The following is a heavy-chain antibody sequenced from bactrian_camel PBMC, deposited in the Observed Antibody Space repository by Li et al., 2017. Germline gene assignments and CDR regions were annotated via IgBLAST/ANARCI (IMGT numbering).Heavy chain of an antibody. CDR1: EFISTYY. CDR3: ASTRWFGCLGGDNEYAY. V-gene: IGHV3S40*01. J-gene: IGHJ4*01. D-gene: IGHD3*01. CDR2: ISSPVGTT. Sequence: VQLVESGGGLVQPGGSLRLSCVRSEFISTYYMSWVRQAPAKAREGVASISSPVGTTCYRDDSLKGRFTISRDSAKNTVYLEMYGLKPEDTAMYYCASTRWFGCLGGDNEYAYWGQGTQVTVS.